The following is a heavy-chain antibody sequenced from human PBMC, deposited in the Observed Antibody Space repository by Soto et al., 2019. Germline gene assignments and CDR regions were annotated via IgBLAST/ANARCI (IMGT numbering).Heavy chain of an antibody. CDR1: GFTFNSYG. CDR3: TTDRGIVEAVIFAS. V-gene: IGHV3-30*03. D-gene: IGHD1-26*01. J-gene: IGHJ4*02. CDR2: ISFDGRNT. Sequence: RGSLRLSCAASGFTFNSYGMHWVRQAPGKGLEWVVVISFDGRNTYYADSVKGRFTISRDNSKNTLYLQMDSLKTEDTAVYYCTTDRGIVEAVIFASWGLGTLVTVSS.